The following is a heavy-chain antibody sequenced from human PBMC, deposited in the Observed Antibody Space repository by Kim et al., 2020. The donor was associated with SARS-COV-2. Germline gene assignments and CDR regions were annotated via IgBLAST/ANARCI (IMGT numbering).Heavy chain of an antibody. CDR1: GFTFSSYG. CDR3: ARDVLLWFGDLFSSLTS. CDR2: ISYDGSNK. D-gene: IGHD3-10*01. Sequence: GGSLRLSCAASGFTFSSYGMHWVRQAPGKGLEWVAVISYDGSNKYYADSVKGRFTISRDNTKNTLYLQMNSLRAEDIAVYYCARDVLLWFGDLFSSLTSWGQGTLVTVSS. J-gene: IGHJ4*02. V-gene: IGHV3-33*05.